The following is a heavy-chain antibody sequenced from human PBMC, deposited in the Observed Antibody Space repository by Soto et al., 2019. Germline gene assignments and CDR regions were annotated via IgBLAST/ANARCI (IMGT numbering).Heavy chain of an antibody. CDR1: GYTFSNYY. CDR3: ARVNSYSNDLVGFDY. D-gene: IGHD6-13*01. CDR2: INPNAGDT. Sequence: QVQLVQSGAEVKKPGASVTVSCKASGYTFSNYYMHWVRQAPGQGLEWMGVINPNAGDTDYAQIFQGRVTLTRDTSTSTFYMELSSLRSDDTAVYYCARVNSYSNDLVGFDYWGQGTQVTVSS. V-gene: IGHV1-46*01. J-gene: IGHJ4*02.